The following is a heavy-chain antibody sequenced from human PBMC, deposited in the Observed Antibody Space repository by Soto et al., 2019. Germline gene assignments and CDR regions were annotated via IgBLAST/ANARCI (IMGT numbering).Heavy chain of an antibody. J-gene: IGHJ6*02. V-gene: IGHV4-4*02. CDR3: ASSSMVHKGYYYYGMDV. Sequence: QVQLQESGPGLVKPSGTLSLTCAVSGGSISSSNCWSWVRQPPGKGLEWIGEIYHSGSTNYNPSLKRRVTISVDKSKNQFCLKLSSGTAADTAVYYCASSSMVHKGYYYYGMDVWGQGSTVTVSS. D-gene: IGHD3-10*01. CDR2: IYHSGST. CDR1: GGSISSSNC.